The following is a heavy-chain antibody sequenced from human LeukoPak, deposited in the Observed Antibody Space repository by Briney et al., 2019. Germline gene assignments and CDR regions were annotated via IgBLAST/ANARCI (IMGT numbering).Heavy chain of an antibody. Sequence: GGSLRLSCAASGFTFSSYAMSWVRQAPGKGLEWVSGISGSGSSTYYADSVKGRFTISRDNSKNTLYLQMDSLRAEDTAVYYCARAIPGARRLLGYCSGGSCYFDYWGQGTLVTVSS. CDR3: ARAIPGARRLLGYCSGGSCYFDY. J-gene: IGHJ4*02. V-gene: IGHV3-23*01. CDR1: GFTFSSYA. CDR2: ISGSGSST. D-gene: IGHD2-15*01.